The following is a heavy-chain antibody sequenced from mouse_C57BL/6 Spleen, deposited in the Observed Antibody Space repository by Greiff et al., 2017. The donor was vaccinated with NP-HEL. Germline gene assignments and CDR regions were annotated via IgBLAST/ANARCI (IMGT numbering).Heavy chain of an antibody. CDR2: IDPRSGNT. CDR3: ARSELPYFDY. CDR1: GYTFTSYW. J-gene: IGHJ2*01. V-gene: IGHV1-69*01. Sequence: VQLQQPGAELVMPGASVKLSCKASGYTFTSYWMHWVKQRPGQGLEWIGEIDPRSGNTYYNEKFKGKATLTADKSSSTAYMELRSLTSEDSAVYFCARSELPYFDYWGQGTTLTVSS.